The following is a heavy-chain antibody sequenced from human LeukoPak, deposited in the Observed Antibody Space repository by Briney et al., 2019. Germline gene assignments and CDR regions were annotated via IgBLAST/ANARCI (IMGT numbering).Heavy chain of an antibody. J-gene: IGHJ6*02. Sequence: GASVKVSCKASGYTFNTYGISWVRQAPGQGLEWMGWISVYSGNTNYAQKVQGRVTMTADTSTNTAYMELRSLRSDDTAVYYCARVDIVVLPPSTKNAMDVWGQGTTVTVSS. CDR2: ISVYSGNT. V-gene: IGHV1-18*01. CDR1: GYTFNTYG. D-gene: IGHD2-2*03. CDR3: ARVDIVVLPPSTKNAMDV.